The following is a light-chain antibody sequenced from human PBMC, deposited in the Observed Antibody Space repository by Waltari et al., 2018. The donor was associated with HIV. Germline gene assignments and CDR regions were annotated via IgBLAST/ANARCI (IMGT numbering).Light chain of an antibody. CDR1: QSLLYTSNNKDY. CDR3: QQYYSTPVT. CDR2: WAS. J-gene: IGKJ2*01. V-gene: IGKV4-1*01. Sequence: DIVMTPSPESLAVSLGGRATINCRSSQSLLYTSNNKDYLVWYQQKPGQPPKVLISWASTRESGVPDRFSGSGSGTDFTLTISSLQAEDVAVYYCQQYYSTPVTFGQGTKLEIK.